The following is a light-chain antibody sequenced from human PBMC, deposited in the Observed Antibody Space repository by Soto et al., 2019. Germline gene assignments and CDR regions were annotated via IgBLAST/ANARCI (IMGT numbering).Light chain of an antibody. CDR1: FSNLGSNF. V-gene: IGLV1-47*01. J-gene: IGLJ2*01. CDR3: AAWDDSLRGVV. CDR2: RND. Sequence: VLTQPPSASGTPGQRVTISCSGTFSNLGSNFVFWYQQLPGAAPKLLISRNDQRPSGVPDRFSGSKSGTSASLAISGLRSEDEADYHCAAWDDSLRGVVFGGGTKVTVL.